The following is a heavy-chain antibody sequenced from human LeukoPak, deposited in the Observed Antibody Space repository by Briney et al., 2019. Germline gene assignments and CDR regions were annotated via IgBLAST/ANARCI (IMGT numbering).Heavy chain of an antibody. J-gene: IGHJ4*02. CDR3: ARDLTGTGDY. D-gene: IGHD1-20*01. V-gene: IGHV3-64*01. CDR2: ITSDGGIT. CDR1: GFTISAYA. Sequence: GGSLRLSCAASGFTISAYAMHWVRQAPGKGLEYVSSITSDGGITYYANSVKGRFTISRDNSRNTLYLQMGSLRAEDMAVYYCARDLTGTGDYWGQGTLVTVSS.